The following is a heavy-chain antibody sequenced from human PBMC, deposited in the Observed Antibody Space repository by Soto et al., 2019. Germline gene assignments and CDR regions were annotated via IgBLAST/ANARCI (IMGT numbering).Heavy chain of an antibody. Sequence: QVQLVQSGAEVKEPGDSVRVSCEASGYTFTAYSIHWERQAPGQGLEWMGWINPKFGDTTYAQDFQGRVSMTRDMSISTVYLELSRPTSDDTARYYCARNWGYYYGPGSGNGHGFWGQGTTVTVFS. CDR3: ARNWGYYYGPGSGNGHGF. CDR1: GYTFTAYS. CDR2: INPKFGDT. J-gene: IGHJ6*02. V-gene: IGHV1-2*02. D-gene: IGHD3-10*01.